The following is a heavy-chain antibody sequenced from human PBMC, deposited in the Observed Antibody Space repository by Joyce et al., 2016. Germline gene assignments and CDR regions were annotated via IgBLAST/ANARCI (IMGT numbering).Heavy chain of an antibody. D-gene: IGHD6-13*01. CDR2: ISGSGGST. CDR1: GFPFSSYA. Sequence: EVQLLESGGGLVQPGGSLRLSCAASGFPFSSYAMSWVRQAPGKGLEWVSGISGSGGSTYYADSVKGRFTISRDNSNNTLYLQMNSLRADDTAVYYCAKMSSAWYRYPIDYWGQGTLVTVSS. CDR3: AKMSSAWYRYPIDY. J-gene: IGHJ4*02. V-gene: IGHV3-23*01.